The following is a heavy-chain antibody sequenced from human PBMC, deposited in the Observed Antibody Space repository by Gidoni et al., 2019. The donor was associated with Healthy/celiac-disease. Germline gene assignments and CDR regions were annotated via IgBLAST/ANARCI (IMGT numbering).Heavy chain of an antibody. CDR1: GFSLSTSGMR. Sequence: QVTLQESGPALVIPTQTLTLTCTFSGFSLSTSGMRVRWIRQPPGKALEWLARIDGNEYKFYSTSLKTRLTIAKDTSKNQVVLTMTNMDPVDTATYYCARMGEEYNWNYYFDYWGQGTLVTVSS. D-gene: IGHD1-7*01. CDR3: ARMGEEYNWNYYFDY. V-gene: IGHV2-70*04. J-gene: IGHJ4*02. CDR2: IDGNEYK.